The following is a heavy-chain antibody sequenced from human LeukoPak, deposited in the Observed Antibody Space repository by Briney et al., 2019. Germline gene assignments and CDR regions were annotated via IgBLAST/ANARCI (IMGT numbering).Heavy chain of an antibody. CDR1: GYTFTSYG. Sequence: GASVKVSCKASGYTFTSYGISWVRQAPGQGLEWMGWISAYNGNTNYAQKLQGRVTMTTDTSTSTAYMELRSLRSDDTAVYYCARSGYSSSWSHDAFDIWGQGTMVTVSS. CDR3: ARSGYSSSWSHDAFDI. J-gene: IGHJ3*02. CDR2: ISAYNGNT. V-gene: IGHV1-18*01. D-gene: IGHD6-13*01.